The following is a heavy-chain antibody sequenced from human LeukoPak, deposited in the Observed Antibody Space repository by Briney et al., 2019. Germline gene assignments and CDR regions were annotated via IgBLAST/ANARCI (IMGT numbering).Heavy chain of an antibody. V-gene: IGHV4-39*01. CDR2: IIYSGNT. D-gene: IGHD4-23*01. CDR1: GGSISSSSYY. CDR3: ARHPTGTTVVTQPIDY. Sequence: SETLSLTCTVSGGSISSSSYYWSWIRQPPGRGLEWIGGIIYSGNTYYSPSLKSRITISVDTSKNQFSLKLSSVTAADTAVYYCARHPTGTTVVTQPIDYWGQGTLVTVSS. J-gene: IGHJ4*02.